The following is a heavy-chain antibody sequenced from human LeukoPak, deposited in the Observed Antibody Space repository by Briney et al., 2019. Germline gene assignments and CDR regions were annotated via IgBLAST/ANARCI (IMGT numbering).Heavy chain of an antibody. Sequence: GGSLRLSCAASGLTFSGYGVEWLRQSPGKGLEWLVFIRYYGSNKFYSDSVKGRFTISRDNSKTHLYLQMTSLRAEDTAVYYCARDLSVYYTSSISTPKYFDYWGQGTLVTVSS. CDR1: GLTFSGYG. CDR2: IRYYGSNK. V-gene: IGHV3-30*02. J-gene: IGHJ4*02. D-gene: IGHD3-22*01. CDR3: ARDLSVYYTSSISTPKYFDY.